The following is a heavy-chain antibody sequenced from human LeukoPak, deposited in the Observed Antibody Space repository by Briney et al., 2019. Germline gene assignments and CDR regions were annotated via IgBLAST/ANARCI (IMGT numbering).Heavy chain of an antibody. J-gene: IGHJ4*02. CDR2: ISGSGGST. CDR3: AKEQEGGDPQTGFDY. D-gene: IGHD3-16*01. Sequence: PGRSLRLSCAASGFTFSSYAMTWVRQSPGNRLGSVSAISGSGGSTYYAESVKGRFTISRDNSKNTLYLKMSSLRAEDTAVYYCAKEQEGGDPQTGFDYWGQGTLVTVSS. CDR1: GFTFSSYA. V-gene: IGHV3-23*01.